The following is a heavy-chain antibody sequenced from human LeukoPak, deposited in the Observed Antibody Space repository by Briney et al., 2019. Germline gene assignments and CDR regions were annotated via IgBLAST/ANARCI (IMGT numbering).Heavy chain of an antibody. CDR3: AKDRAALPVTTYNFDF. J-gene: IGHJ4*02. V-gene: IGHV3-23*01. D-gene: IGHD2-2*01. CDR2: ISGSGAGT. CDR1: GFTFSTSA. Sequence: GGSLRLSCAASGFTFSTSAMNWVRQAPGKGLEWVSVISGSGAGTYYADSVRGRFTISRDNSKNTLYLQMNNLRAEDTAVYYCAKDRAALPVTTYNFDFWGQGTLVTVSS.